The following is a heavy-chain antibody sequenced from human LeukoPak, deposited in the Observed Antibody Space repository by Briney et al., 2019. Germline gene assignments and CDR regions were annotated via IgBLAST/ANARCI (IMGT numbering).Heavy chain of an antibody. CDR3: ATPEGNSGWYNRVGLDY. J-gene: IGHJ4*02. D-gene: IGHD6-19*01. CDR2: IIPILGIA. V-gene: IGHV1-69*02. CDR1: GGTFSSYT. Sequence: ASVKVSCKASGGTFSSYTISWVRQAPGQGLEWMGSIIPILGIANYAQKFQGRVTITADKSTSTAYMELSSLRSEDTAVYYCATPEGNSGWYNRVGLDYWGQGTLVTVSS.